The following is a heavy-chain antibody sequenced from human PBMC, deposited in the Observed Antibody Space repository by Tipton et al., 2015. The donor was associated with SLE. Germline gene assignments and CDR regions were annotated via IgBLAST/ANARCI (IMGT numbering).Heavy chain of an antibody. Sequence: TLSLTCTVSGGSISSHYWSWIRQPPGKGLEWIGYIYYSGNTNYSPSLKSRVTISVDTSKNQFSLKLTSVTAADTAVYYCARGYGDTGYWGQGTPVTVSS. J-gene: IGHJ4*02. D-gene: IGHD4-17*01. V-gene: IGHV4-59*11. CDR2: IYYSGNT. CDR1: GGSISSHY. CDR3: ARGYGDTGY.